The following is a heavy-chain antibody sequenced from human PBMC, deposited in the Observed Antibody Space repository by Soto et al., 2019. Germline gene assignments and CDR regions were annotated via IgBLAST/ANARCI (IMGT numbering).Heavy chain of an antibody. CDR1: GYSFTNYW. J-gene: IGHJ4*02. V-gene: IGHV5-51*01. CDR3: ATGMTTVTQIYFDY. CDR2: IYPGDSDT. Sequence: PGESLKISCKAFGYSFTNYWIGWVRQMPGKGLEWMGIIYPGDSDTRYSPSFQGQVTISADKSISTAYLQWSSLKASDTAMYYCATGMTTVTQIYFDYWGQGTLVTVSS. D-gene: IGHD4-17*01.